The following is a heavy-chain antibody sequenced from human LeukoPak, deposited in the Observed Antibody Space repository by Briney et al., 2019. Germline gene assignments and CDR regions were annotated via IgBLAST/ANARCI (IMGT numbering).Heavy chain of an antibody. D-gene: IGHD5-12*01. V-gene: IGHV4-38-2*02. Sequence: SETLSLTCTVSGYSISSGYYWGWIRQPPGKGLEWIGSIYHSGSTYYNPSLKSRVTISVDTSKNQFSLKLSSVTAADTAVYYCARDQSGYDLDYYYYMDVWGKGTTVTVSS. J-gene: IGHJ6*03. CDR1: GYSISSGYY. CDR3: ARDQSGYDLDYYYYMDV. CDR2: IYHSGST.